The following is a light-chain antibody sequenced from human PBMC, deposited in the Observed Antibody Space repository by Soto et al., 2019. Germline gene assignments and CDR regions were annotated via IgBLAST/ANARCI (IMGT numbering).Light chain of an antibody. Sequence: EIRLTHSPSTLSLSPGEGVTLSCRATQSVTVNSLAWYQQKPGQAPRLLIYAASTRAAAVPDRFTGSGSGTDLALTISRLEPEDFGVYYCQQYGDSPLTSGPGTKVDI. CDR3: QQYGDSPLT. V-gene: IGKV3-20*01. CDR2: AAS. J-gene: IGKJ3*01. CDR1: QSVTVNS.